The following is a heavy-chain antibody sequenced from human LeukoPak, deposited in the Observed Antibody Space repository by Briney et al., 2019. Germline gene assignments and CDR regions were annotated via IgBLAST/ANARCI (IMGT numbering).Heavy chain of an antibody. J-gene: IGHJ5*02. CDR3: ARGATAGQIFNWFDP. D-gene: IGHD1-14*01. CDR2: MNPNSGNT. Sequence: ASVTVSCKASGYTFTSYDINWVRQATGQGLEWMGWMNPNSGNTGYAQKFQGRVTITRNTAISTAYMELSSLRSEETAVYHCARGATAGQIFNWFDPWGQGTLVTVSS. CDR1: GYTFTSYD. V-gene: IGHV1-8*01.